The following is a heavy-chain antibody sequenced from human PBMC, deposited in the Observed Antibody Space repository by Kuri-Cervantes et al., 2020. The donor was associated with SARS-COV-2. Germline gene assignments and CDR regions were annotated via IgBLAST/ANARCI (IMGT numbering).Heavy chain of an antibody. D-gene: IGHD3-22*01. CDR2: INPKSGGT. J-gene: IGHJ3*02. CDR3: ERSTPVLRLVVISQGGVFDI. CDR1: WCTFSAYN. V-gene: IGHV1-2*02. Sequence: GSVQITCWSSWCTFSAYNIHRVRQPPAQGLEWLGWINPKSGGTNHSQESQGRITMTRDTYISTLYMELIRLRSEDTAADYCERSTPVLRLVVISQGGVFDIWGRGTMVTVSS.